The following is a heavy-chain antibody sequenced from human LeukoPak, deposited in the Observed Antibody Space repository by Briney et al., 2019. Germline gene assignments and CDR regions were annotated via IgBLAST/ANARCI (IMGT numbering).Heavy chain of an antibody. J-gene: IGHJ4*02. CDR3: ARVVVVAATEAPYYFDY. V-gene: IGHV1-18*01. CDR1: GYTFTSCG. Sequence: ASVKVSCKASGYTFTSCGISWVRQAPGQGLEWMGWISVYNGDTHYAQNLQGRVTMTADTSTNTAYMELRSLRSDDTAVYFCARVVVVAATEAPYYFDYWGQGTLVTVSS. CDR2: ISVYNGDT. D-gene: IGHD2-15*01.